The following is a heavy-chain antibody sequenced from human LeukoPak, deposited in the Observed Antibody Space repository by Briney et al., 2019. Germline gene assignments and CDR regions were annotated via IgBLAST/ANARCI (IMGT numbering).Heavy chain of an antibody. CDR2: ISSSGTTI. Sequence: PWGSLRLSCAASGFTFSSYAMNWVRQAPGKGLEWVSYISSSGTTIYYADSVEGRFTISRDNAKKSLYLQMNRLRAEDTAVYYCARPKASWSSASCYAPSFDSWGQGTLVIVSS. D-gene: IGHD2-2*01. V-gene: IGHV3-48*03. CDR1: GFTFSSYA. CDR3: ARPKASWSSASCYAPSFDS. J-gene: IGHJ4*02.